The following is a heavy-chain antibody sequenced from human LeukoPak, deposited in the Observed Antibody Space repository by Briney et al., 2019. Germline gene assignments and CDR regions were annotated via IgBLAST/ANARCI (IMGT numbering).Heavy chain of an antibody. D-gene: IGHD2-15*01. V-gene: IGHV4-4*07. CDR1: GGSISSYY. CDR2: IYTSGST. CDR3: ARVQFYCSGGSCYGNYFDY. J-gene: IGHJ4*02. Sequence: SETLSLTCTVSGGSISSYYWRWIRQPAGKGLEWIGRIYTSGSTNYNPSLKSRVTMSVDTSKNQFSLKLSSVTAADTAVYYCARVQFYCSGGSCYGNYFDYWGQGTLVTVSS.